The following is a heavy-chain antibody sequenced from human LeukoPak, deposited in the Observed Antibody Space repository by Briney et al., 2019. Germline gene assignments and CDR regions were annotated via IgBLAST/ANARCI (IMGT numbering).Heavy chain of an antibody. D-gene: IGHD2-2*01. Sequence: ASVKVSCKASGYTFTSYGITWVRQAPGQGLEWMGWISAYSGNTNYAQKLQGRVTMPTDTSTRTAYMEPRSLRSDDTAVYDCAILGYCSSTSCLGSGYYYYMDVWGKGTTVTVSS. CDR3: AILGYCSSTSCLGSGYYYYMDV. CDR1: GYTFTSYG. J-gene: IGHJ6*03. V-gene: IGHV1-18*01. CDR2: ISAYSGNT.